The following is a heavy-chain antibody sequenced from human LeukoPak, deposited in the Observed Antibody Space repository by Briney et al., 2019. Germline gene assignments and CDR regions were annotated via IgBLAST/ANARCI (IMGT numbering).Heavy chain of an antibody. J-gene: IGHJ4*02. CDR1: GFTFSSYS. CDR2: INSSSSTI. CDR3: ARLETTYYDFWSGYCPF. Sequence: GGSLRLSCAASGFTFSSYSMNWVRQAPGKGLEWVSYINSSSSTIYYADSVKGRFTISRDNAKNSLYLQMNSLRAEDTAVYYCARLETTYYDFWSGYCPFWGQGTLVTVSS. V-gene: IGHV3-48*01. D-gene: IGHD3-3*01.